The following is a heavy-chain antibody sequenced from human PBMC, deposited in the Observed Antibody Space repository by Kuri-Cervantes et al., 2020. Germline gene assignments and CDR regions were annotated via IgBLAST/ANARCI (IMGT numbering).Heavy chain of an antibody. CDR3: ARGDSSSWYISYYYYGMDV. CDR1: GGSISSYY. V-gene: IGHV4-59*01. CDR2: IYYSGST. D-gene: IGHD6-13*01. Sequence: GSLRLSCTVSGGSISSYYWSWIRQPPGKGLEWIGYIYYSGSTNYNPSLKSRVTISVDTSKNQFSLKLSSVTAADTAVYYCARGDSSSWYISYYYYGMDVWGQGTTVTVSS. J-gene: IGHJ6*02.